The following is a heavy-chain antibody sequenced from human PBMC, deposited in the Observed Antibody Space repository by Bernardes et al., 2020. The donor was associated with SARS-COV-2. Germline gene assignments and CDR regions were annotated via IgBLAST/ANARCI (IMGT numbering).Heavy chain of an antibody. CDR1: GYSISSGYY. CDR2: IYHSGST. V-gene: IGHV4-38-2*02. J-gene: IGHJ4*02. CDR3: ARDPIAAAGMGAEY. Sequence: SETLSLTCAVSGYSISSGYYWGWIRQPPGKGLEWIGSIYHSGSTYYNPSLKSRVTISVDTSKNQFYLKLSSVTAADTAVYYCARDPIAAAGMGAEYWGQGTLVTVSS. D-gene: IGHD6-13*01.